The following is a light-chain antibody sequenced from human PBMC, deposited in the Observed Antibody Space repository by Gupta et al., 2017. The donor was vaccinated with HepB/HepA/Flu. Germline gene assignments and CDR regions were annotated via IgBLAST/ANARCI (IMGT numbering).Light chain of an antibody. Sequence: EIVLTQSPGTLSLSPGERATLSCWASQSVSTTYLAWYQQKPGQAPRLLIYGPSTRATGIPDRFSGSGSGTDFALTIDRLEPEDFAVYYCQQYDGSSYTFGQGTKLDI. CDR1: QSVSTTY. J-gene: IGKJ2*01. CDR2: GPS. V-gene: IGKV3-20*01. CDR3: QQYDGSSYT.